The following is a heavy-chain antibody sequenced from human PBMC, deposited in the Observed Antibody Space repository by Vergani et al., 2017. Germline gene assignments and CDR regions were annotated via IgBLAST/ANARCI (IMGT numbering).Heavy chain of an antibody. D-gene: IGHD5-24*01. Sequence: EVQLLESGGGLVQPGGSLRLSCAASGFTFSNAWMSWVRQAPGKGLEWVGRIKSKTDGGTTDYAAPVKGRFTISRDDSKNTLYLQMNSLKTEDTAVYYCAKGEVEMDMVPVGYWGQGTLVTVSS. CDR1: GFTFSNAW. V-gene: IGHV3-15*01. J-gene: IGHJ4*02. CDR3: AKGEVEMDMVPVGY. CDR2: IKSKTDGGTT.